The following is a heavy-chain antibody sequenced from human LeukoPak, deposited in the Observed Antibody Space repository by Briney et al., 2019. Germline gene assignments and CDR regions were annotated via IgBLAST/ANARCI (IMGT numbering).Heavy chain of an antibody. CDR1: GFAFSSYA. CDR3: ARGSYSTVPELFDY. Sequence: GGSLRLSCAASGFAFSSYAMHWVRQAPGKGLEWVAVISYDGSNKYYADSVKGRFTISRDNSKNTLYLQMNSLRAEDTAVYYCARGSYSTVPELFDYWGQGTLVTVSS. CDR2: ISYDGSNK. J-gene: IGHJ4*02. V-gene: IGHV3-30*04. D-gene: IGHD4-11*01.